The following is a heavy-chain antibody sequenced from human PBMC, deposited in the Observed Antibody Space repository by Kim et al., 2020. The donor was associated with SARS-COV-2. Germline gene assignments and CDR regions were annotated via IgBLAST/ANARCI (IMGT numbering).Heavy chain of an antibody. Sequence: SVKGRFTISRDNAKNSLYLQMNSLRAEDTAVYYCAREPGSAVAGTIGFDYWGQGTLVTVSS. D-gene: IGHD6-19*01. CDR3: AREPGSAVAGTIGFDY. V-gene: IGHV3-48*03. J-gene: IGHJ4*02.